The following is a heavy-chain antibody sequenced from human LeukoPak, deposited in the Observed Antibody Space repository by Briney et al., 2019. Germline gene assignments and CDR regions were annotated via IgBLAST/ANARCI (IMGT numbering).Heavy chain of an antibody. D-gene: IGHD1-26*01. V-gene: IGHV4-39*07. CDR2: IYYSGST. CDR1: GGSISSSSYY. Sequence: SETLPLTCTVSGGSISSSSYYWGWIRQPPGKGLEWIGSIYYSGSTYYNPSLKSRVTISVDTSKNQFSLKLSSVTAADTAVYYCARGGSGPDAFDIWGQGTMVTVSS. CDR3: ARGGSGPDAFDI. J-gene: IGHJ3*02.